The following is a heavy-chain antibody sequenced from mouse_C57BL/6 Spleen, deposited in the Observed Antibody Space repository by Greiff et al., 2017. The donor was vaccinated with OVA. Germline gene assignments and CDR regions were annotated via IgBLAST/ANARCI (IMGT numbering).Heavy chain of an antibody. CDR1: GYTFTNYW. CDR2: IYPGGGYT. Sequence: VQLQESGAELVRPGTSVKMSCKASGYTFTNYWIGWAKQRPGHGLEWIGDIYPGGGYTNYNEKFKGKATLTADKSSSTAYMQFSSLTSEDSAIYYCARSDSKGWYFDVWGTGTTVTVSS. V-gene: IGHV1-63*01. J-gene: IGHJ1*03. D-gene: IGHD2-5*01. CDR3: ARSDSKGWYFDV.